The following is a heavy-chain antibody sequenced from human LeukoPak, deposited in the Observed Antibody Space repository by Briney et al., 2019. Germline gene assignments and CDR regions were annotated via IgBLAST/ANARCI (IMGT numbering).Heavy chain of an antibody. D-gene: IGHD4-17*01. V-gene: IGHV3-30*02. CDR2: IRYHGRDK. J-gene: IGHJ4*02. CDR1: GFTFSSYG. CDR3: ANSPYGDWSFDF. Sequence: GGSLRLSCVASGFTFSSYGMHWVRQAPGEGQEWVAFIRYHGRDKYYGDSVKGRFTISRDNSRNTLYLQMDSLRGEDTAVYYCANSPYGDWSFDFWGQGTLVTVSS.